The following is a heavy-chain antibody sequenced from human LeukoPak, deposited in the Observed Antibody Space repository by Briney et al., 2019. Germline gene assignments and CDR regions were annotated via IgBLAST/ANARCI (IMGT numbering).Heavy chain of an antibody. CDR1: GGSFSGDF. Sequence: SETLSLTCAVYGGSFSGDFWSWIRQSPGKGLEWIGEINHGGSTTYNPSLQSRVTISVDTSTNQISLKKTYVTSQDTVINYFTRRTWQWLPFDGWGQGAQVTICS. J-gene: IGHJ4*02. V-gene: IGHV4-34*01. D-gene: IGHD5-12*01. CDR3: TRRTWQWLPFDG. CDR2: INHGGST.